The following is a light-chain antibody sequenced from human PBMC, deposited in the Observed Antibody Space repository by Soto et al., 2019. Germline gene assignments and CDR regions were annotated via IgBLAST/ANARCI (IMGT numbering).Light chain of an antibody. CDR2: AGY. Sequence: IQLTQSHSSRSSSLGDRVTITCRASQAIRTALGWYQQKPGKVPKLLIYAGYNLQSGVPSRLRGSGSGRDFTLTISSLQNEDFATYYCQQADTFTITFGQGTRLEIK. CDR1: QAIRTA. CDR3: QQADTFTIT. V-gene: IGKV1-6*01. J-gene: IGKJ5*01.